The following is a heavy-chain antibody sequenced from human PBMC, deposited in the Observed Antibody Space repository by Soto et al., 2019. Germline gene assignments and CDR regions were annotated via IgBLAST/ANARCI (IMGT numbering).Heavy chain of an antibody. V-gene: IGHV1-18*04. D-gene: IGHD2-2*01. J-gene: IGHJ5*02. CDR3: ARGGYCSSTSCYGPYNWFDP. Sequence: ASVKVSCKASGYTFTSYGISWVRQAPGQGLEWMGWISAYNGNTNYAQKLQGRVTMTTDTSTSTAYMELRSLRSDDTAVYYCARGGYCSSTSCYGPYNWFDPWGQGTLVTAPQ. CDR1: GYTFTSYG. CDR2: ISAYNGNT.